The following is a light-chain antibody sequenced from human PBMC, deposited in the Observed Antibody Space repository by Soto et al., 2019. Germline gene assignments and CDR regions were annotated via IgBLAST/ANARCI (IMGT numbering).Light chain of an antibody. CDR2: WAS. Sequence: DIVMTQSPDSLEVSLGERATINCKSSQNVLNRANDKNYIAWYQQKPGQPHKLLIYWASTRESDVPDRFSGSGSATDFTLTISSLKAGDVAVYFCQQYLNTPLTFDGGNKVAIK. J-gene: IGKJ4*01. CDR1: QNVLNRANDKNY. CDR3: QQYLNTPLT. V-gene: IGKV4-1*01.